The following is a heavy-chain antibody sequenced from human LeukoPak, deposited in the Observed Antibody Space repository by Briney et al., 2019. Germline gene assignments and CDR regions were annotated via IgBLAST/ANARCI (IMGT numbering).Heavy chain of an antibody. J-gene: IGHJ4*02. V-gene: IGHV3-23*01. Sequence: PGGSLRLSCAASGFTFSSYAMSWVRQAPGKGLEWVSATSGSGGSTYYADSVKGRFTISRDNSKNTLYLQMNSLRAEDTAVYYYAKDILTGYYPPPPFDYWGQGTLVTVSS. CDR3: AKDILTGYYPPPPFDY. CDR2: TSGSGGST. CDR1: GFTFSSYA. D-gene: IGHD3-9*01.